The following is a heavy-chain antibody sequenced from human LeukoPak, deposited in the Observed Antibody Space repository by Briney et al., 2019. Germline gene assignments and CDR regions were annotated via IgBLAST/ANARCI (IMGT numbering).Heavy chain of an antibody. D-gene: IGHD3-22*01. J-gene: IGHJ3*02. CDR3: AGDGGDGSGYHDAFDI. CDR2: IWYDGINQ. Sequence: GGSLRHSCAPSGFTFTTYGLHRVRQAPGKGLERVAVIWYDGINQYFAGAVKGRFTISRDNSKDTVFVQMNSLRAEDTAVYYCAGDGGDGSGYHDAFDIWGQGTMVTVSS. CDR1: GFTFTTYG. V-gene: IGHV3-33*01.